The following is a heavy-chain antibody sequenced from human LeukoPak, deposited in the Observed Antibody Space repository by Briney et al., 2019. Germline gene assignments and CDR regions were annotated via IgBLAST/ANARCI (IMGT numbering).Heavy chain of an antibody. Sequence: PSETLSFTCAIYSESFSGYFWSWIRQPPGKGLEWIGEINYSGSTNYNPSLKSRVTISVDTSKNQFSLKLSSVTAADTAVYYCARVGSSGWFGDFDYWGQGTLVTVSS. V-gene: IGHV4-34*01. CDR3: ARVGSSGWFGDFDY. CDR2: INYSGST. CDR1: SESFSGYF. J-gene: IGHJ4*02. D-gene: IGHD6-19*01.